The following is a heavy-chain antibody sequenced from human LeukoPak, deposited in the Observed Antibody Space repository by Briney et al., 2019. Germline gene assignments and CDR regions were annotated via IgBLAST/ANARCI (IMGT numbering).Heavy chain of an antibody. CDR3: ARTYGSGSSYRHFDS. CDR2: IKEDGTEK. V-gene: IGHV3-7*01. Sequence: GGSLRLSCAASGFTFSSYGMHWVRQTPGKGLEWVANIKEDGTEKNYVDSVKGRFTISRNNTNNSLYLQMNGLRAEDTALYYCARTYGSGSSYRHFDSWGQGTLVTVSS. D-gene: IGHD3-10*01. CDR1: GFTFSSYG. J-gene: IGHJ4*02.